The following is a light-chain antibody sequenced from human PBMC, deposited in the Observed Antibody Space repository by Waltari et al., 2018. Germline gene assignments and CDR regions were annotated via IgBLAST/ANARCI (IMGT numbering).Light chain of an antibody. Sequence: EMVMTQTPATLYVSPGETATLSCRASQSFGGSLAWYQQRPGQTPRLLIYYTSNRATDIPARFSGSGSGTEFALTISGVQSEDVAVYYCQQYKSWPWTFGQGTKVEIK. CDR3: QQYKSWPWT. CDR2: YTS. J-gene: IGKJ1*01. CDR1: QSFGGS. V-gene: IGKV3-15*01.